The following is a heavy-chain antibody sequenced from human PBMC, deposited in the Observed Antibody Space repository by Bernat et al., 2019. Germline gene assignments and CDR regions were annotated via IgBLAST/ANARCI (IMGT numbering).Heavy chain of an antibody. CDR3: AKDKVRGDGYVVFDY. V-gene: IGHV3-23*01. D-gene: IGHD3-10*01. J-gene: IGHJ4*02. CDR2: ILSSGSGT. Sequence: EVQLLESGGGLVQPGGSLRLTCGASGFTSSDYAMNWVRQAPGKGLEWVATILSSGSGTYYADSVRGRFTVSRDNSKNTLYLQVHSLRAEDTAVYYCAKDKVRGDGYVVFDYWGQGTLVTVSS. CDR1: GFTSSDYA.